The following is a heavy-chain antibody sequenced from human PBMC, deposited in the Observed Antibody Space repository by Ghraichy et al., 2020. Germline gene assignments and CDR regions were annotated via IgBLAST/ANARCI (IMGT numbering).Heavy chain of an antibody. J-gene: IGHJ6*02. CDR3: ARGTTFSRYCSSTSCHITRYGMDV. CDR1: GYTFTGYY. CDR2: INPNSGGT. Sequence: ASVKVSCKASGYTFTGYYMHWVRQAPGQGLEWMGWINPNSGGTNYAQKFQGRVTMTRDTSISTAYMELSRLRSDDTAVYYCARGTTFSRYCSSTSCHITRYGMDVWGQGTTVTVSS. D-gene: IGHD2-2*02. V-gene: IGHV1-2*02.